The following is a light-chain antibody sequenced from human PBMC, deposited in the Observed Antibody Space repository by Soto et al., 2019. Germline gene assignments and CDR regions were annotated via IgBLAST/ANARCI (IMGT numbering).Light chain of an antibody. CDR1: SGHSSYA. CDR2: LNSDGSH. CDR3: QTWGTGIRVV. Sequence: QPVLTQSPSASASLGASVKLTCTLSSGHSSYAIAWHQQQPEKGPRYLMKLNSDGSHSKGDGIPDRFSGSSSGAERYRTISSLQSEDEADYDCQTWGTGIRVVFGGGTKLTVL. V-gene: IGLV4-69*01. J-gene: IGLJ2*01.